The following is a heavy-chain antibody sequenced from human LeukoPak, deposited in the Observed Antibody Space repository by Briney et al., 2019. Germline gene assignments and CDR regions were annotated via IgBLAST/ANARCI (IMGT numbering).Heavy chain of an antibody. D-gene: IGHD2-2*01. CDR3: ARHVPSGHIFDW. CDR1: GFTVSSNY. CDR2: IYSGGGT. Sequence: GGSLRLSCAASGFTVSSNYISWVRQAPGKGLEWVSVIYSGGGTYYADSVEGRFIISRDTSQDTVYLQMNSLRAEDTAMYYCARHVPSGHIFDWWGQGTLVTVSS. J-gene: IGHJ4*02. V-gene: IGHV3-66*04.